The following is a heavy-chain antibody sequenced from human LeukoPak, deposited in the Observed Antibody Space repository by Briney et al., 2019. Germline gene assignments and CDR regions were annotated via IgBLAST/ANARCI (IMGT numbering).Heavy chain of an antibody. Sequence: GGSLRLSCAASGFTVSSNYMSWVRQAPGKGLEWVSVIYSGGSTYYADSVKGRFTISRDNSKNTLYLQMNSLRAEDTAVYYCARGGDYGDQYYFDYWGQGTLVTVSS. CDR3: ARGGDYGDQYYFDY. CDR1: GFTVSSNY. V-gene: IGHV3-53*01. CDR2: IYSGGST. J-gene: IGHJ4*02. D-gene: IGHD4-17*01.